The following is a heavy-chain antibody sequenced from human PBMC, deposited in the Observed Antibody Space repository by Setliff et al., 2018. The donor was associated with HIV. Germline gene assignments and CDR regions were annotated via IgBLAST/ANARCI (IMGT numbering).Heavy chain of an antibody. V-gene: IGHV1-2*06. Sequence: ASVKVSCKASGYTFTGYYMHWVRQAPGQGLEWMGRINPNSGGTNYAQKFQGRVTMTRDTSISTAYMELSRLRSDDTAVYHCARRGYSRPLNYYYYYMDVWGKGTTVTVSS. CDR2: INPNSGGT. CDR3: ARRGYSRPLNYYYYYMDV. J-gene: IGHJ6*03. CDR1: GYTFTGYY. D-gene: IGHD5-12*01.